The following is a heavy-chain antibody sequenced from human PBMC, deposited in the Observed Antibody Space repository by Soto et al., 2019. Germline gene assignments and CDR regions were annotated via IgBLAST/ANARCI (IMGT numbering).Heavy chain of an antibody. CDR1: GFTVNTNY. J-gene: IGHJ4*02. CDR2: LYSGGSA. D-gene: IGHD1-20*01. V-gene: IGHV3-53*01. CDR3: TSGIGPITY. Sequence: EVQLVESGGGLIQPGGSLRLSCAASGFTVNTNYMTWVRQAPGKGLEWVSVLYSGGSAYYADSVRGRFTISRDNSKNTLFLQMNSLRADDTAMYYCTSGIGPITYWGQGPLVTVSS.